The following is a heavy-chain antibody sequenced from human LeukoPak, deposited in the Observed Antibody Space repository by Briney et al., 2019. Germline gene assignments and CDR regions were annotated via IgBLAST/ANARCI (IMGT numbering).Heavy chain of an antibody. CDR3: ARHRPFTYYYDSSGYYHFDY. Sequence: GGSLRLSCAASGFTFSSYNMNWVRQAPGKGLEWVSSISNSGSYIYYADSVKGRFTISRDNAKNSLYLQMNSQRAEDTAVYYCARHRPFTYYYDSSGYYHFDYWGQGTLVTVSS. D-gene: IGHD3-22*01. V-gene: IGHV3-21*01. CDR2: ISNSGSYI. J-gene: IGHJ4*02. CDR1: GFTFSSYN.